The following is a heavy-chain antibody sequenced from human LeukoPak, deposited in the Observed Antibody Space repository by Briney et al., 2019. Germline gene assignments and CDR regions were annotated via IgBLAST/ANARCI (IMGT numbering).Heavy chain of an antibody. CDR1: GGSISSYY. CDR2: IYYSGST. J-gene: IGHJ4*02. Sequence: SETLSLTCTVSGGSISSYYWSWIRQPPGKGLEWIGYIYYSGSTYYNPSLKSRVTISVDTSKNQLSLKLSSVTAADTAVYHCARHSRSVDYGSGSYTWDYWGQGTLITVSS. V-gene: IGHV4-59*08. D-gene: IGHD3-10*01. CDR3: ARHSRSVDYGSGSYTWDY.